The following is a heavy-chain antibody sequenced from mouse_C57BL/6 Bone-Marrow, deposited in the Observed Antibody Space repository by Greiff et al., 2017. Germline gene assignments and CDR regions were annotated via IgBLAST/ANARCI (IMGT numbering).Heavy chain of an antibody. Sequence: EVQGVESGGGLVQPGGSLKLSCAASGFTFSDYGMAWVRQAPRKGPEWVAFISNLAYSIYYAATVTGRFTISRENAKNTLYLEMSSLRSEDTAMYYCARHEGGSPFAYWGQGTLVTVSA. D-gene: IGHD1-1*01. CDR2: ISNLAYSI. J-gene: IGHJ3*01. V-gene: IGHV5-15*01. CDR1: GFTFSDYG. CDR3: ARHEGGSPFAY.